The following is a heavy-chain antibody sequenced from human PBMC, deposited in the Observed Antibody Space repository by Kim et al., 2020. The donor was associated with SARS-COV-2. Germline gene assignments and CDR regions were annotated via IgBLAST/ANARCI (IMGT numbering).Heavy chain of an antibody. J-gene: IGHJ4*02. D-gene: IGHD3-16*02. CDR3: ARALGH. CDR2: YTSGRT. V-gene: IGHV4-4*07. Sequence: YTSGRTNYNPSLQSRVAMSVDMSKNQFSLKLSSVTAADTAVYYWARALGHWGQGTLVTISS.